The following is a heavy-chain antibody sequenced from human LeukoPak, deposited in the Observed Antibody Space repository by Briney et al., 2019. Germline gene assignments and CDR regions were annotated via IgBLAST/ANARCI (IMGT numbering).Heavy chain of an antibody. CDR3: ARDLDH. J-gene: IGHJ4*02. CDR1: GYIFTGYY. V-gene: IGHV1-2*02. CDR2: INPNSGDT. Sequence: ASVKVSCKASGYIFTGYYMHWVRQAPGQGLEWMGWINPNSGDTHYAQKFQGRVTMTSDTSITTAYMELSSLTSDDTAVYYCARDLDHWGQGTLVTVSS.